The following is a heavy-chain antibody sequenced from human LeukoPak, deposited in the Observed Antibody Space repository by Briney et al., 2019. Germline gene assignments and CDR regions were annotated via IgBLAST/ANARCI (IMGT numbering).Heavy chain of an antibody. CDR3: STLRGTSDY. CDR2: IDPENSAR. J-gene: IGHJ4*02. V-gene: IGHV1-69-2*01. D-gene: IGHD3-16*01. Sequence: GASVKVSCKASGYSISDYYIHWVKQAPGKGLEWMGRIDPENSARVYAERLQGSLTITADTSGNTVHMTLSGLRAVDTAVYYCSTLRGTSDYWGQGTLVTVSS. CDR1: GYSISDYY.